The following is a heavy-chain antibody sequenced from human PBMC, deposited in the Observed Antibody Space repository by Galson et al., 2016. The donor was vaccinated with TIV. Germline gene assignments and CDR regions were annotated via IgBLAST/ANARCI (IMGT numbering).Heavy chain of an antibody. CDR3: ARQGYFDWLSTLDY. CDR1: GFNFNNYG. V-gene: IGHV3-30*19. CDR2: IPYDGDKK. J-gene: IGHJ4*02. D-gene: IGHD3-9*01. Sequence: SLRLSCAASGFNFNNYGMYWVRQAPGKGLEWVAFIPYDGDKKDYGDSVKGRFTISRDDSKNTLYLQMNSLRPEDTAVYYCARQGYFDWLSTLDYWGQGTLVTVSS.